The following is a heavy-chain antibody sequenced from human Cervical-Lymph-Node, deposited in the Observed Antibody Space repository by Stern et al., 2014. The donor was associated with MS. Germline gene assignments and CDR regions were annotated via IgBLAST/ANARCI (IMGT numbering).Heavy chain of an antibody. V-gene: IGHV3-66*02. J-gene: IGHJ4*02. D-gene: IGHD6-19*01. CDR1: GFTVRSSY. Sequence: EVQLVEYGGALVQPGGSLRLSCAASGFTVRSSYMSWVRQAPGKGLEWVSVIYSSGSTYYADSVKGRFTVSRDNSENTIYLQMNSLRIEDTAVYYCARDGGSHWLVGLGYWGQGTLVTVSS. CDR2: IYSSGST. CDR3: ARDGGSHWLVGLGY.